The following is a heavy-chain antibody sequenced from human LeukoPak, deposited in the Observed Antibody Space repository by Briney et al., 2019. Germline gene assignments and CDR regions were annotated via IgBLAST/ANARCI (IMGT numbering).Heavy chain of an antibody. D-gene: IGHD4-17*01. CDR1: GSTFSSYA. CDR3: VREGSTATSLGY. Sequence: ASVKVSCKASGSTFSSYAISWVRQAPGQGLEWMGRIIPMLTIANYAQKFQGRVTIVADKFTSTGYMELSSLRSEDTAVYYCVREGSTATSLGYWGQGTLVTVSS. J-gene: IGHJ4*02. CDR2: IIPMLTIA. V-gene: IGHV1-69*04.